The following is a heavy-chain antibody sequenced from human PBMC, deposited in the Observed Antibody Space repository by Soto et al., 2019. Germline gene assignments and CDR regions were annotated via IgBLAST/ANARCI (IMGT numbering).Heavy chain of an antibody. CDR3: ARDRYSSGWYDLDY. CDR1: GLTFSSYG. D-gene: IGHD6-19*01. CDR2: IWYDGSDK. V-gene: IGHV3-33*01. Sequence: QVQLVESGGGVVQPGRSLRLSCAASGLTFSSYGMHWVRQAPGKGLEWVSVIWYDGSDKYYADSVKGRFTISRDNSKNTLYLQMNSLRAKDTAVYYCARDRYSSGWYDLDYWGQGTLVTVSS. J-gene: IGHJ4*02.